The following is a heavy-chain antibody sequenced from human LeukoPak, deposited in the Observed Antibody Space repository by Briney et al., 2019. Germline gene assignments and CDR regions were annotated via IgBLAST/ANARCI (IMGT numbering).Heavy chain of an antibody. CDR3: ARGIYCSGGSCRGDWFDP. CDR2: ISAYNGNT. D-gene: IGHD2-15*01. J-gene: IGHJ5*02. V-gene: IGHV1-18*01. Sequence: ASVKVSCKASGYTFTSYGISWVRQAPGQGLEWMGWISAYNGNTNYAQKLQGRVTMTTDTSTSTAYMELSSLRSEDTAVYYCARGIYCSGGSCRGDWFDPWGQGTLVTVSS. CDR1: GYTFTSYG.